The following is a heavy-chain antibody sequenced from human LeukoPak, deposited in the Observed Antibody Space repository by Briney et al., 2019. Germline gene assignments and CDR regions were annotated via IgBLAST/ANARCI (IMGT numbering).Heavy chain of an antibody. Sequence: PSETLPLTCTLSGGSISTYYWSWIRQPPGKGLEWIGYIYHSGSTSYNPSLKSRVTISVDTSKNQFSLKLSSVTAADTAVYYCARGGGYASPIGYWGQGALVTVSS. D-gene: IGHD5-12*01. CDR1: GGSISTYY. V-gene: IGHV4-59*01. CDR2: IYHSGST. J-gene: IGHJ4*02. CDR3: ARGGGYASPIGY.